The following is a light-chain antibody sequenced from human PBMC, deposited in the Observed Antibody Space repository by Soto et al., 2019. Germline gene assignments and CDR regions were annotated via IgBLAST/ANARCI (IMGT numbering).Light chain of an antibody. J-gene: IGKJ3*01. CDR3: QQYGSSPLFA. CDR2: GAS. V-gene: IGKV3-20*01. CDR1: QSVSSSY. Sequence: EIVLTQSPGTLSLSPGERATLSCRASQSVSSSYLAWYQQKPGQAPRLLIYGASSRATGIPDRFSGSWSGTYFTLSISRLEPEDFAVYYCQQYGSSPLFAFGPGTKVDIK.